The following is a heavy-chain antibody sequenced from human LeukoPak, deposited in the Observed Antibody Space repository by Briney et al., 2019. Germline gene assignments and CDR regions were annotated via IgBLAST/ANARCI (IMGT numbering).Heavy chain of an antibody. J-gene: IGHJ4*02. Sequence: GGSLRLSCEVSGFTFSSYSMNWVRQAPGKGLEWVSYISTTSSTIKYADSVKGRFTISRDNAKNSLYLQMNSLRAEDTAVYYCARWRGDYGDSFDYWGQGTLVTVSS. CDR2: ISTTSSTI. D-gene: IGHD4-17*01. CDR1: GFTFSSYS. CDR3: ARWRGDYGDSFDY. V-gene: IGHV3-48*01.